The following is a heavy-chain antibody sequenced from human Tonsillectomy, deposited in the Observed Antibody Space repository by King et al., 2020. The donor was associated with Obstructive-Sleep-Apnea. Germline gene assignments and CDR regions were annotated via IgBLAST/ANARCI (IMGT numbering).Heavy chain of an antibody. CDR2: IIPIFGTA. CDR3: ARVYYDFWSGYYTGYYYYGMDV. CDR1: GGTFSSYA. J-gene: IGHJ6*02. Sequence: QLVQSGAEVKKPGSSVKVSCKASGGTFSSYAISWVRQAPGQGLEWMGGIIPIFGTANYAQKFQGRVTITADESTSTAYMALSSLRSEDTAVYYCARVYYDFWSGYYTGYYYYGMDVWGQGTTVTVSS. V-gene: IGHV1-69*12. D-gene: IGHD3-3*01.